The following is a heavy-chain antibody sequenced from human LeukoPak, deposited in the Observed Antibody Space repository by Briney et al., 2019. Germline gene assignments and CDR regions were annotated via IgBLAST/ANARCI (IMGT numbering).Heavy chain of an antibody. V-gene: IGHV1-2*02. D-gene: IGHD3-9*01. Sequence: ASVKVSCKTSRYTFTGYYMHWVRQAPGQGLEWMGWINPNSGGTDYAQKFQGRVTMTRNTSISTAYMELSSLRSEDTAVYYCARRVLLYDILTADSRYYYYYMDVWGRGTTVTISS. CDR2: INPNSGGT. J-gene: IGHJ6*03. CDR1: RYTFTGYY. CDR3: ARRVLLYDILTADSRYYYYYMDV.